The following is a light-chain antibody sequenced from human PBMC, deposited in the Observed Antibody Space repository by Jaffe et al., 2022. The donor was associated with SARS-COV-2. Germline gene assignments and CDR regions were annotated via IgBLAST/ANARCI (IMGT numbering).Light chain of an antibody. Sequence: EIVLTQSPGTLSLSPGERATLSCRASQSVSSTYLAWYQQKPGQAPRLFIYGVSNRATGTPDRFSGSGSGTDFALTISRVEPDDSALYYCHHYGSSPWTFGQGTKVEIK. CDR3: HHYGSSPWT. CDR1: QSVSSTY. CDR2: GVS. J-gene: IGKJ1*01. V-gene: IGKV3-20*01.